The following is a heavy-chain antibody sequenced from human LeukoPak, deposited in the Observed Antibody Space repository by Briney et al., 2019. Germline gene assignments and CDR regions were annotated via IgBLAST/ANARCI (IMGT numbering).Heavy chain of an antibody. CDR3: AKMEGQRLYDYCMDV. Sequence: GALGLSCAGSGFAFSNFGMSLVRPASGKGLEWVSAMSGSGYYTYYVESVKGRFTISRDNSKNTLYLHMNSLRADDTAVYYCAKMEGQRLYDYCMDVWGRGTTVTVSS. J-gene: IGHJ6*03. V-gene: IGHV3-23*01. CDR1: GFAFSNFG. D-gene: IGHD3-3*01. CDR2: MSGSGYYT.